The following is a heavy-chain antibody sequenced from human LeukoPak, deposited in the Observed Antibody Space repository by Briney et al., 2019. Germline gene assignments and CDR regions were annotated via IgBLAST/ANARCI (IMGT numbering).Heavy chain of an antibody. D-gene: IGHD1-26*01. CDR3: ARATDSGSSPFDY. CDR2: IWYDGSNK. V-gene: IGHV3-33*01. Sequence: GGSLRLSCAASGFTFSSYGMHWVRQAPRKGLEWVAVIWYDGSNKYYADSVKGRFTISRDNSKNTLYLQMNSLRAEDTAVYYCARATDSGSSPFDYWGQGTLVTVSS. CDR1: GFTFSSYG. J-gene: IGHJ4*02.